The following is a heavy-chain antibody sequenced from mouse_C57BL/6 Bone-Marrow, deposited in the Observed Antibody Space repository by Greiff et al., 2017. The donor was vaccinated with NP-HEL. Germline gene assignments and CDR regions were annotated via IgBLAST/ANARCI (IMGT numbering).Heavy chain of an antibody. V-gene: IGHV3-6*01. CDR3: AREREWCFDV. J-gene: IGHJ1*03. Sequence: EVKLQESGPGLVKPSQSLSLTCSVTGYSITSGYYWNWIRQFPGNKLEWMGYISYDGSNNYNQSLKNRISITRDTSKNQFFLKLNSVTTEDTATYYCAREREWCFDVWGTGTTVTVSS. CDR1: GYSITSGYY. CDR2: ISYDGSN.